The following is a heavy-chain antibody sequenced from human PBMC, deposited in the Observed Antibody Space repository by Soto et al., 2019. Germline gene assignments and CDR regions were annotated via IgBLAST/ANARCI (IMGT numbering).Heavy chain of an antibody. CDR1: GFPFSSYA. Sequence: SLRLSCAASGFPFSSYAMSWVRQTPEKGLEWVAAISGGGNDRYYADFVQGRFTLSRDNSKKTHYLQMTSLRAEDTAMYYCATMNGYFEYWGKG. CDR3: ATMNGYFEY. CDR2: ISGGGNDR. V-gene: IGHV3-23*01. J-gene: IGHJ4*02. D-gene: IGHD3-22*01.